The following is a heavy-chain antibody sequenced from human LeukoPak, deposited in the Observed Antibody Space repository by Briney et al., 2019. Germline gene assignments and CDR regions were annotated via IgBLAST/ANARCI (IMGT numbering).Heavy chain of an antibody. V-gene: IGHV3-23*01. CDR1: GFTFSSYA. D-gene: IGHD6-19*01. CDR3: AKDRIAVAPYYFDY. J-gene: IGHJ4*02. Sequence: GGSLRLSCEASGFTFSSYAMNWVRQAPGKGLEWVSAIIGSGGSTYYADSVKGRFTISRDNSKNTLSLQMNSLRAEDTAVYYCAKDRIAVAPYYFDYWGQGTLVTVSS. CDR2: IIGSGGST.